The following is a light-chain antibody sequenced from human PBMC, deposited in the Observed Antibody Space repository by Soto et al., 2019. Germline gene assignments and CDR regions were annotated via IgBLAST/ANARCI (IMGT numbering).Light chain of an antibody. Sequence: SYELTQPPSVSLAPGQTARITCGGNNIGSKSVHWYQQKPGQAPVLVVYDDSERPSGIPERFSGSNSGNTATLTISRVEAGDEADYYCQVWESSGDRAGEFGGGTKLTVL. CDR1: NIGSKS. CDR2: DDS. J-gene: IGLJ2*01. V-gene: IGLV3-21*02. CDR3: QVWESSGDRAGE.